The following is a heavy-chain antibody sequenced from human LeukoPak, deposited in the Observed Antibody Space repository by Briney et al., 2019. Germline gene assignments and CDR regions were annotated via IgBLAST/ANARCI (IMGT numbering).Heavy chain of an antibody. CDR3: AKDLHRNIVVVVAATPFDY. Sequence: GGSLRLSCAASGFTFSSYGMHWVRQAPGKGLEWVSAISGSGGSTYYADSVKGRFTISRDNSKNTLYLQMNSLRAEDTAVYYCAKDLHRNIVVVVAATPFDYWGQGTLVTVSS. D-gene: IGHD2-15*01. V-gene: IGHV3-23*01. CDR2: ISGSGGST. J-gene: IGHJ4*02. CDR1: GFTFSSYG.